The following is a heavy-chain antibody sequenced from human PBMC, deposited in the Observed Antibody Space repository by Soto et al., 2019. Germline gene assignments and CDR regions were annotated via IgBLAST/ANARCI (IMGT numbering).Heavy chain of an antibody. J-gene: IGHJ4*02. CDR1: GFTFSSYG. D-gene: IGHD3-22*01. CDR2: ISYDGSNK. Sequence: GGSLRLSCAASGFTFSSYGMHWVRQAPGKGLEWVAVISYDGSNKYYADSVKGRFTISRDNSKNTLYLQMNSLRAEDTAVYYCAKQQPYDSSGYSDWGQGTLVTVSS. V-gene: IGHV3-30*18. CDR3: AKQQPYDSSGYSD.